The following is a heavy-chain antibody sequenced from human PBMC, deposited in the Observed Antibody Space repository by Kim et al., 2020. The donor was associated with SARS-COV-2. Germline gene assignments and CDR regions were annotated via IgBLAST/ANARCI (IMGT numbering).Heavy chain of an antibody. CDR1: GGSISSSSYY. CDR3: ARHLQGSGGSYHPEPFDY. D-gene: IGHD2-15*01. J-gene: IGHJ4*02. V-gene: IGHV4-39*01. Sequence: SETLSLTCTVSGGSISSSSYYWGWIRQPPGKGLEWIGSIYYSGSTYYNPSLKSRVTISVDTSKNQFSLKLSSVTAADTAVYYCARHLQGSGGSYHPEPFDYWGQGTLVTVSS. CDR2: IYYSGST.